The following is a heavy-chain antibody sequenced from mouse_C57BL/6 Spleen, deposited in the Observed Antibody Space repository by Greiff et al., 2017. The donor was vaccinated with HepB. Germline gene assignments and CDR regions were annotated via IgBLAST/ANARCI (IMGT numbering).Heavy chain of an antibody. CDR1: GFTFSSYA. J-gene: IGHJ4*01. V-gene: IGHV5-9-1*02. CDR2: ISSGGDYI. D-gene: IGHD5-5*01. CDR3: TRVLSFYLPMDY. Sequence: EVKLMESGEGLVKPGGSLKLSCAASGFTFSSYAMSWVRQTPEKRLEWVAYISSGGDYIYYADTVKGRFTISRDNARNTLYLQMSSLKSEDTAMYYCTRVLSFYLPMDYWGQGTSVTVSS.